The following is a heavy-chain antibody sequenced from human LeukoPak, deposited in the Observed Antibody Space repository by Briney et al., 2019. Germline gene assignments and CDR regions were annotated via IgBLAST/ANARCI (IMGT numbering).Heavy chain of an antibody. V-gene: IGHV4-4*07. CDR1: NGSISNYY. J-gene: IGHJ3*02. CDR2: IYYTGST. CDR3: ATGHYCTSTSCPGRGAFDI. D-gene: IGHD2-2*01. Sequence: PSETLSLTCTVSNGSISNYYWTWIPQPARKGLKWIGRIYYTGSTNSNPTLKSRVIMSVDTSKNQFSLKLNSVTAADTVISVCATGHYCTSTSCPGRGAFDIWGQGTMVTVSS.